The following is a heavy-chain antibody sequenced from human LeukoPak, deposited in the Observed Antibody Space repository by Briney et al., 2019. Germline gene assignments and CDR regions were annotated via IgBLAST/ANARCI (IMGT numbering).Heavy chain of an antibody. V-gene: IGHV4-39*01. CDR2: IYYSGST. CDR1: GGFISSSSYY. Sequence: SETLSLTCTVSGGFISSSSYYWGWIRQPPGKGLEWIGNIYYSGSTYYNPSLTSRVTISVDTSKNQFSLKLSSVTAADTAVYYCARLDYGGHYFDYWGQGTLVTVSS. J-gene: IGHJ4*02. CDR3: ARLDYGGHYFDY. D-gene: IGHD4-17*01.